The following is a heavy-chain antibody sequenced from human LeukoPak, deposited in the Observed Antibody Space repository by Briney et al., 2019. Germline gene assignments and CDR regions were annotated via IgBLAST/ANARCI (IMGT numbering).Heavy chain of an antibody. V-gene: IGHV3-23*01. J-gene: IGHJ4*02. CDR3: AKEGLLGGYFFDL. D-gene: IGHD1-26*01. CDR1: GFTFSNYA. Sequence: GGSLRLSCEASGFTFSNYAMSWVRQAPGRGLDWVSTVGGRGGDRTFYADSVKGRFTVSRDNSRDTVYLQMNNLGADDTAIYYCAKEGLLGGYFFDLWGQGAPVTVSS. CDR2: VGGRGGDRT.